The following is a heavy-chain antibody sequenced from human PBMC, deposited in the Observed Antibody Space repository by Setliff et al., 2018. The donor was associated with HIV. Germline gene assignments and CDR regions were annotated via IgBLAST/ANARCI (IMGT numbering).Heavy chain of an antibody. V-gene: IGHV4-31*03. CDR2: MYHSGST. Sequence: SETLSLTCTVSGGSISSGGYYWSWIRQHPGKGLEWIGYMYHSGSTHYNPSLKSRVTISVDTSKKQLSLKLSSVTAADTAVYYCARRSIVGVTRGFYYYGLDVWGQGTTVTVSS. D-gene: IGHD1-26*01. CDR1: GGSISSGGYY. CDR3: ARRSIVGVTRGFYYYGLDV. J-gene: IGHJ6*02.